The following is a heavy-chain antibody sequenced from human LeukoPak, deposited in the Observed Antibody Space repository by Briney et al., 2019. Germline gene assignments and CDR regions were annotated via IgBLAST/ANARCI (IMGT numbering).Heavy chain of an antibody. D-gene: IGHD6-19*01. CDR2: IYSGGST. CDR1: GGSISSNTFY. Sequence: PSETLSLTCTVSGGSISSNTFYWGWIRQPPGKGLEWIGSIYSGGSTYYNPSLKSRVTMSVDTSKNQFSLSLSSVPASDTAVYYCARLVSSSGSFDYWGQGTLVTVSS. J-gene: IGHJ4*02. CDR3: ARLVSSSGSFDY. V-gene: IGHV4-39*01.